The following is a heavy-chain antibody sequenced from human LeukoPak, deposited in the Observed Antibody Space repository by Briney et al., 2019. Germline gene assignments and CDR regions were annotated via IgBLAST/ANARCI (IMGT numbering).Heavy chain of an antibody. CDR1: GGTFSSYA. J-gene: IGHJ3*02. CDR2: IIPIFGTA. D-gene: IGHD6-13*01. CDR3: AREGIAGGSYAFDI. V-gene: IGHV1-69*13. Sequence: SVKVSCKASGGTFSSYAISGVRQAPGQGLEWMGGIIPIFGTANYAQKFQGRVTITADESTSTAYMELSSLRSEDTAVYYCAREGIAGGSYAFDIWGQGTMVTVSS.